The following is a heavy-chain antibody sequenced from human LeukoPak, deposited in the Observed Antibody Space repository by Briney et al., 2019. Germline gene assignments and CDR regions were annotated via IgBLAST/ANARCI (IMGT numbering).Heavy chain of an antibody. CDR3: AREDYDFWSGYSTFDY. J-gene: IGHJ4*02. CDR1: GGSISSSSYY. Sequence: SETLSLTCTVSGGSISSSSYYWSWIRQPAGKGLEWIGRIYTSGSTNYNPSLKSRVTISVDTSKNQFSLKLSSVTAADTAVYYCAREDYDFWSGYSTFDYWGQGTLVTVSS. V-gene: IGHV4-61*02. D-gene: IGHD3-3*01. CDR2: IYTSGST.